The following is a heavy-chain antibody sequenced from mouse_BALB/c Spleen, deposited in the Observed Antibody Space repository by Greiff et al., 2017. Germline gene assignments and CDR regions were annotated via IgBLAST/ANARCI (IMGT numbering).Heavy chain of an antibody. Sequence: EVQRVESGGGLVKPGGSLKLSCAASGFTFSDYYMYWVRQTPEKRLEWVATISDGGSYTYYPDSVKGRFTISRDNAKNNLYLQMSSLKSEDTAMYYCAREGNYYGSREGDYFDYWGQGTTLTVSS. J-gene: IGHJ2*01. CDR2: ISDGGSYT. V-gene: IGHV5-4*02. CDR1: GFTFSDYY. CDR3: AREGNYYGSREGDYFDY. D-gene: IGHD1-1*01.